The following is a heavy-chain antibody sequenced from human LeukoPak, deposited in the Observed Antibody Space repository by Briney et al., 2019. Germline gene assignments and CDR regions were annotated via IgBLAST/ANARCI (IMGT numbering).Heavy chain of an antibody. CDR1: GYTFTGYC. D-gene: IGHD2-2*01. CDR2: INPNSGGT. J-gene: IGHJ4*02. V-gene: IGHV1-2*04. CDR3: ARDGWGYCSSTSCYGAIYFDY. Sequence: ASVKVSCKASGYTFTGYCMHWVRQAPGQGLEWMGWINPNSGGTNCAQKYQGWVTMTRDTSISTAYMELSRLRSDDTAVYYCARDGWGYCSSTSCYGAIYFDYWGQGTLVAVSS.